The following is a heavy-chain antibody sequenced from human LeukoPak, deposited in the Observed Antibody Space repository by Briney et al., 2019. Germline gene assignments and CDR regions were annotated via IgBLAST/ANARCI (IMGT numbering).Heavy chain of an antibody. D-gene: IGHD6-13*01. CDR1: GFTFSSYG. V-gene: IGHV3-33*01. CDR2: IWYDGSNK. J-gene: IGHJ3*02. CDR3: ARDRAAARWEPLDI. Sequence: GGSLRLSCAASGFTFSSYGMHWVRQAPGKGMEWVAVIWYDGSNKYYADSVKGRFTISRDNSKNTLYLQMNSLRAEDTAVYYCARDRAAARWEPLDIWGQGTMVTVSS.